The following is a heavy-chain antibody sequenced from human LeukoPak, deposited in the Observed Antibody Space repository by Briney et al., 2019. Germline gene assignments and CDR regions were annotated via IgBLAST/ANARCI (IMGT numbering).Heavy chain of an antibody. CDR3: ARQKCTSTSCLTKNAFDV. D-gene: IGHD2-2*01. V-gene: IGHV4-4*09. CDR2: IYTSGRT. CDR1: GSISSYY. J-gene: IGHJ3*01. Sequence: SETLSLTCTVSGSISSYYWSWIVRPPGKGLEWIGYIYTSGRTNYNPSLKSRVTISVDTSKNQFSLDLCSVTAADTAVYYCARQKCTSTSCLTKNAFDVWGQGTMVTVSS.